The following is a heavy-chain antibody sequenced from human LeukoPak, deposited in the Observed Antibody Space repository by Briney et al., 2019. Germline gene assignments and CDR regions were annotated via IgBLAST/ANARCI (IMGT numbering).Heavy chain of an antibody. D-gene: IGHD3-16*01. CDR2: ISYDGNNK. J-gene: IGHJ6*02. CDR1: GFTFSTYA. Sequence: GGSLRLSCAASGFTFSTYAIHWVRQAPGKRLEWVAIISYDGNNKFYADSVKGRFTISRDNSKNTLYLQMNSLRLEDTAVYYCAREKSDDDYGMDVWGQGTTVTVSS. V-gene: IGHV3-30-3*01. CDR3: AREKSDDDYGMDV.